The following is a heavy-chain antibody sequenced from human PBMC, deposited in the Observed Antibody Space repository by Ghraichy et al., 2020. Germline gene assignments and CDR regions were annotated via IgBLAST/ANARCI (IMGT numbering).Heavy chain of an antibody. Sequence: GGSLRLSCAASGFTFSNYNMVWVRQAPGKGLEWLSYISGSSETIYYTDSVKGRFTISRDNAKSSLSLQMNSLRGEDTAVYYCARTLRILDSRCGGPPKVFDAWGQGTLVTVS. V-gene: IGHV3-48*01. CDR1: GFTFSNYN. CDR3: ARTLRILDSRCGGPPKVFDA. J-gene: IGHJ4*02. D-gene: IGHD3-16*01. CDR2: ISGSSETI.